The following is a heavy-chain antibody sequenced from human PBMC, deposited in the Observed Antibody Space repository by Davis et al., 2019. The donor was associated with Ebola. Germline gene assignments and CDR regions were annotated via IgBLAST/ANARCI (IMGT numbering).Heavy chain of an antibody. D-gene: IGHD3-3*01. V-gene: IGHV3-30*19. Sequence: GESLKISCAVSGFTFSSYGMHWVRQAPGKGLEWVAVISYDGSNKYYADSVKGRFTISRDNSKNTLYLQMNSLRAEDTAVYYCARDIGYYDFWSGYYTGTVDYWGQGTLVTVSS. CDR3: ARDIGYYDFWSGYYTGTVDY. CDR1: GFTFSSYG. J-gene: IGHJ4*02. CDR2: ISYDGSNK.